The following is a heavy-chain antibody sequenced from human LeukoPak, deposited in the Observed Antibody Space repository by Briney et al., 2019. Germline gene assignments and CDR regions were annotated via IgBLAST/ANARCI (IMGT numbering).Heavy chain of an antibody. CDR2: IIPILGIA. CDR3: AREDIVVVPAAISNYYYYYGMDV. J-gene: IGHJ6*02. CDR1: GGTFSSYA. D-gene: IGHD2-2*01. Sequence: SVKVSCKASGGTFSSYAISWVRQAPGQGLEWMGRIIPILGIANYAQKFQGRVTITADKSTSTAYMELSSLRSEDTAVYYCAREDIVVVPAAISNYYYYYGMDVWGQGTTVTVS. V-gene: IGHV1-69*04.